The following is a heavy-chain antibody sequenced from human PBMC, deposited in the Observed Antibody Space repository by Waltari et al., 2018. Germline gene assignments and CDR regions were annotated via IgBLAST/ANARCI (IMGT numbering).Heavy chain of an antibody. D-gene: IGHD3-10*01. CDR2: ISYDGSNK. V-gene: IGHV3-30-3*01. CDR1: GFTFSSYA. CDR3: ARDDSPSRLLWFGELLSHNDAFDI. Sequence: QVQLVESGGGVVQPGRSLRLSCAASGFTFSSYAMHWVRQAPGKGLEWVAVISYDGSNKYYADSVKGRFTISRDNSKNTLYLQMNSLRAEDTAVYYCARDDSPSRLLWFGELLSHNDAFDIWGQGTMVTVSS. J-gene: IGHJ3*02.